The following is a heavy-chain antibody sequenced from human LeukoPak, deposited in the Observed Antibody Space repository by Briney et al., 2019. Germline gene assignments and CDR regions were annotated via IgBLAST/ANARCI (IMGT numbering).Heavy chain of an antibody. Sequence: ASVRISCKASGYTFTSYAMHWVRQAPGQRLEGVGWINAGNGNTKYSQKFQGRVTITRDSSASTAYMELSSLRSEDTAAYYCATLVYYYGSGSYYNCFDYWGQGTLVTVSS. CDR1: GYTFTSYA. D-gene: IGHD3-10*01. CDR3: ATLVYYYGSGSYYNCFDY. CDR2: INAGNGNT. J-gene: IGHJ4*02. V-gene: IGHV1-3*01.